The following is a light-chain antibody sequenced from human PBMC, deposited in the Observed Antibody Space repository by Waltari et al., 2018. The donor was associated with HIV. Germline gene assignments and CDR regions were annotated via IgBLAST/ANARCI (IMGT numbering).Light chain of an antibody. Sequence: QSTLTQPPSVSGAPGQWVTISCTGSSANIGAGHDVQWFQQVPGTAPKLLIYNNNDRPSGVPARLSGSKSGTSASLAITGLQAEDESDYYCQSYDNSLNGWVFGGGTKLTVL. V-gene: IGLV1-40*01. CDR2: NNN. CDR1: SANIGAGHD. CDR3: QSYDNSLNGWV. J-gene: IGLJ3*02.